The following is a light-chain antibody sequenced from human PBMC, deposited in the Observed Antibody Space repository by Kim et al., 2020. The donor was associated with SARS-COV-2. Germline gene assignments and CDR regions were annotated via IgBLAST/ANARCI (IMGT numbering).Light chain of an antibody. V-gene: IGKV1-9*01. CDR3: QQLHSYPRT. CDR1: QGISSY. J-gene: IGKJ1*01. CDR2: AAS. Sequence: DIQLTQSPSFLSASVGDRVTITCRASQGISSYLAWYQQKPGKALKLLIYAASTLQSGVPSRFSGSGSGTEFTLTISSLQPEDFATYYCQQLHSYPRTFGQGTKVDIK.